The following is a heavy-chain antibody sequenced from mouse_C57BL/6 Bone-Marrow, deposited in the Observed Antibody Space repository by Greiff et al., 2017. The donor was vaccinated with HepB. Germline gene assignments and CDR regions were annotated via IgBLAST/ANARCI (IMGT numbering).Heavy chain of an antibody. CDR1: GFSFNTYA. V-gene: IGHV10-1*01. D-gene: IGHD2-5*01. CDR2: IRSKSNNYAT. Sequence: EVQGVESGGGLVQPKGSLKLSCAASGFSFNTYAMNWVRQAPGKGLEWVARIRSKSNNYATYYADSVKDRFTISRDDSESMLYLQMNNLKTEDTAMYYCVREGYYSNLYYFDYWGQGTTLTVSS. CDR3: VREGYYSNLYYFDY. J-gene: IGHJ2*01.